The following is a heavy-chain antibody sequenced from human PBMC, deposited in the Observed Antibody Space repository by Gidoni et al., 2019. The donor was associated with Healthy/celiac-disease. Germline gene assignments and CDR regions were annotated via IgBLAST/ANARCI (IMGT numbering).Heavy chain of an antibody. J-gene: IGHJ4*02. D-gene: IGHD2-15*01. CDR2: INHSGST. CDR3: ARGLYSLPDY. Sequence: QVQLQQWGAGLLKPSETLSLTCAVYGGSFSGYYWSWIRQPPGKGLEWIGEINHSGSTNYNPSLKSRVTISVDTSKNQFSLKLSSVTAADTAVHYCARGLYSLPDYWGQGTLVTVSS. CDR1: GGSFSGYY. V-gene: IGHV4-34*01.